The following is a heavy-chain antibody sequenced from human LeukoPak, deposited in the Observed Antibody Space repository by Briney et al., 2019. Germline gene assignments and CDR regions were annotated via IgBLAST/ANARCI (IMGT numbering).Heavy chain of an antibody. CDR2: VSYDGNDK. CDR1: GFTFTRYA. J-gene: IGHJ4*02. CDR3: ARDDALATDGFDS. Sequence: GRSLRLSCVASGFTFTRYAMHWVRQAPGKGLEWVTVVSYDGNDKYYADSVNGRFTISRDNSKNTVYLQMNSLRAEDTAVYYCARDDALATDGFDSWGQGTLVTVSS. V-gene: IGHV3-30*01. D-gene: IGHD5-24*01.